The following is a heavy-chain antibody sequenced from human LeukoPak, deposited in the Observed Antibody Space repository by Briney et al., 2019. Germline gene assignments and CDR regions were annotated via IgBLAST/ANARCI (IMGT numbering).Heavy chain of an antibody. Sequence: GASVKVSCKASGGTFSSYGISWVRQAPGQGLEWMGWISAYNGNTNYAQKLQGRVTMTTDTTTSTAYMELRSLRSDDTAVYYCARDELDQTGADIFDIWGQGTMVTVSS. CDR2: ISAYNGNT. D-gene: IGHD1-1*01. V-gene: IGHV1-18*01. CDR1: GGTFSSYG. CDR3: ARDELDQTGADIFDI. J-gene: IGHJ3*02.